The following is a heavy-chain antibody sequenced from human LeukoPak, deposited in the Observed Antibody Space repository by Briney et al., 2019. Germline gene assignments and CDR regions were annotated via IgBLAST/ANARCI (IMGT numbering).Heavy chain of an antibody. Sequence: GGSLRLSCAASGFTFDDYTMHWVRQAPGKGLEWVSSISISSNYIYYTDSVKGRFTISRDNAKNSLYLQMNSLRAEDTAVYYCARGSRFGVVERDAFDIWGQGTMVTVSS. CDR2: ISISSNYI. D-gene: IGHD3-3*01. J-gene: IGHJ3*02. CDR3: ARGSRFGVVERDAFDI. CDR1: GFTFDDYT. V-gene: IGHV3-21*01.